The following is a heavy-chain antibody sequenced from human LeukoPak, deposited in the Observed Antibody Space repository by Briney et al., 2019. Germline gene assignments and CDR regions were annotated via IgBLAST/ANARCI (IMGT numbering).Heavy chain of an antibody. CDR2: FDPEDGET. V-gene: IGHV1-24*01. CDR1: GYTLTELS. D-gene: IGHD3-10*01. CDR3: ATVQLIWFGELLRRDYFDY. Sequence: ASVKVSCKVSGYTLTELSTHWVRQAPGKGLEWMGGFDPEDGETIYAQKFQGRVTMTEDTSTDTAYMELSSLRSEDTAVYYCATVQLIWFGELLRRDYFDYWGQGTLVTVSS. J-gene: IGHJ4*02.